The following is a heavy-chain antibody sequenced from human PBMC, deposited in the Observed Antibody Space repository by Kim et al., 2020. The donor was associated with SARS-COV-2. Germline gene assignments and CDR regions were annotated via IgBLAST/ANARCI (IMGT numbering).Heavy chain of an antibody. V-gene: IGHV3-23*03. CDR2: IYTASVST. Sequence: GGSLRLSCTASGFTFRKYGMNWVRQAPGKGLEWVSVIYTASVSTYYADSVKGRFTISRDDSKNTLYLQMNSLRAEDTAVYYCAKDSGGGYYYYYGMDVWG. D-gene: IGHD3-10*01. CDR1: GFTFRKYG. CDR3: AKDSGGGYYYYYGMDV. J-gene: IGHJ6*01.